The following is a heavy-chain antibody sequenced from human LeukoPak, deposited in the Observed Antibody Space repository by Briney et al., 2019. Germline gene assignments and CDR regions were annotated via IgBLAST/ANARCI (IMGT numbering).Heavy chain of an antibody. CDR2: IYYSGST. D-gene: IGHD3-10*01. V-gene: IGHV4-59*01. CDR1: GGSISSYY. Sequence: SETLSLTCTVSGGSISSYYWSWIRQPPGKGLEWIGYIYYSGSTNYNPSLKSRVTISVDTSKNQFSLKLSSVTAADTAVYYCARDYGSGSQPFDYWSQGTLVTVSS. CDR3: ARDYGSGSQPFDY. J-gene: IGHJ4*02.